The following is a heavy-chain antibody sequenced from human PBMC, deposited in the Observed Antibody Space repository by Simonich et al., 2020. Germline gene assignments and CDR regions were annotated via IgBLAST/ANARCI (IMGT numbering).Heavy chain of an antibody. CDR2: INPNSGGT. Sequence: QVQLVQSGAEVKKPGASVKVSCKASGYTFTGYYMHWVRQAPGQGLGGMGRINPNSGGTNYAQKFQGRVTRTRDTSISTAYMELSRLRSDDTAVYYCASGWDWGFSHMSDYWGQGTLVTVSS. CDR1: GYTFTGYY. D-gene: IGHD7-27*01. J-gene: IGHJ4*02. CDR3: ASGWDWGFSHMSDY. V-gene: IGHV1-2*06.